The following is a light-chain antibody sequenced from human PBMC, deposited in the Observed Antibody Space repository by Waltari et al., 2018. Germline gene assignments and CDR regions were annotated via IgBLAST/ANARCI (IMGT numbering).Light chain of an antibody. J-gene: IGLJ3*02. CDR1: SSDVGGYNS. V-gene: IGLV2-14*01. CDR3: NSYTSSSTLWV. CDR2: DVT. Sequence: QSALTQPASVPGSPGQSITISCTGTSSDVGGYNSVSWYQQHPGKAPKLMIYDVTKRPAGVSNRFSGSKSGNTASLTISGLQAEDEADYYCNSYTSSSTLWVFGGGTKLTVL.